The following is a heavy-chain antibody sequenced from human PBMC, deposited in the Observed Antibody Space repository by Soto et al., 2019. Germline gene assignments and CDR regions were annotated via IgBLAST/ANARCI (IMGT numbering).Heavy chain of an antibody. CDR1: GGTFSSYA. CDR2: MNPNSGNT. Sequence: GASVKVSCKASGGTFSSYAISWVRQAPGQGLEWMGWMNPNSGNTGYAQKFQGRVTMTRNTSISTAYMELSSLRSEDTAVYYCARAGRLSLYGMDVWGQGTTVTVSS. J-gene: IGHJ6*02. D-gene: IGHD3-16*02. CDR3: ARAGRLSLYGMDV. V-gene: IGHV1-8*02.